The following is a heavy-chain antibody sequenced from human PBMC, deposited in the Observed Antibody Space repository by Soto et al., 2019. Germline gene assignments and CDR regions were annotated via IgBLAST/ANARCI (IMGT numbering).Heavy chain of an antibody. J-gene: IGHJ6*02. Sequence: QVQLVQSGSEVKKPGASVKVSCKASGYTFTSYDITWVRQATGQGLEWMGWMNPNSGNTGYAQKFQGRVTMTRNTSISTAYMELSSLRSADTAVYYWARVKGLYYVPDYYSYCMYVWGQGTTVTVSS. CDR2: MNPNSGNT. CDR1: GYTFTSYD. V-gene: IGHV1-8*01. D-gene: IGHD3-16*01. CDR3: ARVKGLYYVPDYYSYCMYV.